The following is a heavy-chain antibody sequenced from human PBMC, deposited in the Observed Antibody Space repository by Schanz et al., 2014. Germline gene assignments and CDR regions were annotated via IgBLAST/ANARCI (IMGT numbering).Heavy chain of an antibody. J-gene: IGHJ3*02. D-gene: IGHD5-12*01. CDR2: MSGSGSTA. CDR1: GFGFDDYA. V-gene: IGHV3-23*04. CDR3: ARGGGPEDVFDI. Sequence: EVQLVESGGGVVRPGGSLRLSCAASGFGFDDYAMSWVRQAPGKGLEWVSGMSGSGSTADYADSVKGRFTISRDNSRKTLYLQMNSLRADDTAVYYCARGGGPEDVFDIWGQGTILTVSS.